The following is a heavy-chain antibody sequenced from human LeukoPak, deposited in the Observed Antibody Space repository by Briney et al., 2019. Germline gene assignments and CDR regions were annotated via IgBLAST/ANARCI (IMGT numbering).Heavy chain of an antibody. CDR1: GFTFSSYA. V-gene: IGHV3-23*01. CDR2: ISAGGSA. J-gene: IGHJ4*02. D-gene: IGHD3-22*01. CDR3: AKAQIVTSLSDFDY. Sequence: SGGSLRLSCVGSGFTFSSYAMYWVRRAPGNGLEWVSTISAGGSAYFADSVKGRFTISRDNPKNTLYLQMNSLRVEDTAVYYCAKAQIVTSLSDFDYWGQRTLVTVSS.